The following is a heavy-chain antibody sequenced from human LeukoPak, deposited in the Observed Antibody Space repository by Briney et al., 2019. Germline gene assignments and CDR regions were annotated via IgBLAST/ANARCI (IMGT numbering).Heavy chain of an antibody. V-gene: IGHV4-61*01. CDR1: GGSISSSSYY. CDR3: ARVGSGYANDY. J-gene: IGHJ4*02. Sequence: SETLSLTCTVSGGSISSSSYYWSWIRQPPGKGLEWIGYIYYSGSTNYNPSLKSRVTISVDTSKNQFSLKLSSVTAADTAVYYCARVGSGYANDYWGQGTLVTVSS. D-gene: IGHD5-12*01. CDR2: IYYSGST.